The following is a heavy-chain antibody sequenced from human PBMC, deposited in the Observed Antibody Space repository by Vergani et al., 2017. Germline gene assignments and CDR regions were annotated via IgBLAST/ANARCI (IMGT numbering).Heavy chain of an antibody. J-gene: IGHJ4*01. CDR1: GFTFSSYA. CDR2: ISYDGSNK. CDR3: ARDLSYSTAWPFFYP. D-gene: IGHD4-11*01. Sequence: VQLVESGGGLVQPGGSLRLSCAASGFTFSSYAMHWVRQAPGKGLEWVAVISYDGSNKYYADSVKGRFTISRDNSKNTLYLQMNSLRAEDTAMYFCARDLSYSTAWPFFYPRGQGTLVTVSS. V-gene: IGHV3-30-3*01.